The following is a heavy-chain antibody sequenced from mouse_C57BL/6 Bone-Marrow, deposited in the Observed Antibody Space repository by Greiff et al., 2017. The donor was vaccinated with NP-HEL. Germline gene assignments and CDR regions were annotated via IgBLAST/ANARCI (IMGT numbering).Heavy chain of an antibody. V-gene: IGHV1-5*01. J-gene: IGHJ4*01. CDR3: TRDGGSSYAMDY. D-gene: IGHD1-1*01. CDR1: GYTFTSYW. Sequence: VQLQQSGTVLARPGASVKMSCKTSGYTFTSYWMHWVKQRPGQGLEWIGAIYPGNSDTSYNQKFKGKAKLTAVTSASTAYMELSSLTNEDSSVYYCTRDGGSSYAMDYWGQGTSVTVSS. CDR2: IYPGNSDT.